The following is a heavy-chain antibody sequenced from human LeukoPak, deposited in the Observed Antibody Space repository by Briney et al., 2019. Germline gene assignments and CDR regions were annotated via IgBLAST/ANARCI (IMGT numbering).Heavy chain of an antibody. Sequence: PGGSLRLSCAASGFTFSSYAMSWVRQAPGKGLEWVAVIYSGGSTYYTDSVKGRFTVSRDNSKNTLQLQMNSLRADDTAMYYCARDSRGLEAVHDDLLSYYHYAMDVWGQGTTVTVSS. CDR2: IYSGGST. CDR3: ARDSRGLEAVHDDLLSYYHYAMDV. J-gene: IGHJ6*02. CDR1: GFTFSSYA. D-gene: IGHD6-13*01. V-gene: IGHV3-66*01.